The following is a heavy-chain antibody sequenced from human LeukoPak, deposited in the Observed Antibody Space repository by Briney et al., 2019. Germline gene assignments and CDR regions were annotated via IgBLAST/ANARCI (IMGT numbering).Heavy chain of an antibody. CDR3: ARLEHSVTYYVDHYYFDY. Sequence: PSETLSLTCTVSGGPISSSSYYWGWIRQPPGKGLEWIGTIYYSGSTYYNPSLKNRVTISVDTSKNQFSLKLSSVTATDTAVYYCARLEHSVTYYVDHYYFDYWGQGTLVTVSS. CDR1: GGPISSSSYY. V-gene: IGHV4-39*01. D-gene: IGHD1-26*01. J-gene: IGHJ4*02. CDR2: IYYSGST.